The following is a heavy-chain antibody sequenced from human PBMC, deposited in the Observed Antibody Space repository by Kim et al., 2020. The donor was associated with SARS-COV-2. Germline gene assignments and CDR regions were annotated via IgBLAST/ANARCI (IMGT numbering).Heavy chain of an antibody. Sequence: GGSLRLSCAASGFTFSKYGMHWVRQAPGKGLEWVAIISYDGNNKYYADSVKGRFTISRDNSKNTLYLQISSLRAEDTAVYYCAKRGGMYYFDYWGQGTL. D-gene: IGHD3-16*01. CDR2: ISYDGNNK. V-gene: IGHV3-30*18. CDR1: GFTFSKYG. J-gene: IGHJ4*02. CDR3: AKRGGMYYFDY.